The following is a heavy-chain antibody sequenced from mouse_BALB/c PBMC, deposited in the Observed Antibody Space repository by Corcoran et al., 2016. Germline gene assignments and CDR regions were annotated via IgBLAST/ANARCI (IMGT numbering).Heavy chain of an antibody. CDR1: GNSFTKHG. CDR2: MNTNTGEP. V-gene: IGHV9-3-1*01. CDR3: TDGSYYYVMDF. D-gene: IGHD2-3*01. J-gene: IGHJ4*01. Sequence: QIQLVQSGPELKKPGETITISCKASGNSFTKHGMNWVKQAPGKDLKWMGWMNTNTGEPTYADDFKGRFAFSLETSASTTYLQLNNLKNEDTATYFCTDGSYYYVMDFWGQGTSVTVSS.